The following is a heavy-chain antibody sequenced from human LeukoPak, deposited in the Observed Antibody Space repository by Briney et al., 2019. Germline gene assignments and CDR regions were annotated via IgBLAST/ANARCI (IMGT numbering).Heavy chain of an antibody. CDR3: ARHKLARGAIVLRWFDP. V-gene: IGHV4-59*08. Sequence: PSETLSLTCTVSGGSLTNYYWSWIRQPPGKGLEWIGYIYYSGSTNYNPSLKSRVTISVDTSKNQFSLKLSSVTAADTAVYYCARHKLARGAIVLRWFDPWGQGTLVTVSS. D-gene: IGHD2-8*02. CDR2: IYYSGST. CDR1: GGSLTNYY. J-gene: IGHJ5*02.